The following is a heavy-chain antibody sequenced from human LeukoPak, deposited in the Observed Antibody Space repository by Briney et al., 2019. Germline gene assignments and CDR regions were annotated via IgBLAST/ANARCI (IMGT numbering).Heavy chain of an antibody. V-gene: IGHV4-59*01. Sequence: PSETLSLTCTVSGGSISSYXXXXXXXXXXXXXXXXGYIYYSGSTNYNPSLKSRVTISVDTSKNQFSLKLSSVTAADTAVYYCARGKDVAAGTVDYWGQGTLVTVSS. CDR1: GGSISSYX. CDR3: ARGKDVAAGTVDY. CDR2: IYYSGST. D-gene: IGHD6-13*01. J-gene: IGHJ4*02.